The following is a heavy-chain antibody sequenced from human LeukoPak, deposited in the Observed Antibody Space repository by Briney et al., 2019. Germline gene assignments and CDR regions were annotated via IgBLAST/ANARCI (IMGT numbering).Heavy chain of an antibody. CDR1: GYTLTELS. CDR2: FDPEDGET. Sequence: GASVKVSCKVSGYTLTELSMHWVRQAPGKGLEWMGGFDPEDGETIYAQKFQGRVTITADKSTSTAYMELSSLRSEDTAVYYCARGEWEDYGDYFPRDYWGQGTLVTVSS. J-gene: IGHJ4*02. CDR3: ARGEWEDYGDYFPRDY. V-gene: IGHV1-24*01. D-gene: IGHD4-17*01.